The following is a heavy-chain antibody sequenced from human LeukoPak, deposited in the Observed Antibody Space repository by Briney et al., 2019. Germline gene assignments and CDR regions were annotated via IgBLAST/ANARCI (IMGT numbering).Heavy chain of an antibody. CDR3: ARRTTVTSAPLDY. CDR2: IYYSGSA. Sequence: SETLSLTCTVFGGSISTYYWSWIRQPPGKRLEWIGYIYYSGSAKYNPSLKSRVTISVDTSKNQFSLKLSSVTAADTAVYYCARRTTVTSAPLDYWGQGTLVTVSS. V-gene: IGHV4-59*08. J-gene: IGHJ4*02. D-gene: IGHD4-17*01. CDR1: GGSISTYY.